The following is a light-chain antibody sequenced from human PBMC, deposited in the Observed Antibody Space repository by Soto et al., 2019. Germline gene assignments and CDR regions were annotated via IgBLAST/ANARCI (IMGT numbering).Light chain of an antibody. V-gene: IGLV2-8*01. CDR2: EVS. CDR1: SSDIGAYFY. J-gene: IGLJ1*01. Sequence: QSALTQPPSASGSPGQSVTISCTGTSSDIGAYFYVSWYQQHPGKAPKLMIYEVSKRPSGVPGRFSGSKSGNTASLTISGLQTEDEADYYCSSDAGSNLYVFGTGTKVTVL. CDR3: SSDAGSNLYV.